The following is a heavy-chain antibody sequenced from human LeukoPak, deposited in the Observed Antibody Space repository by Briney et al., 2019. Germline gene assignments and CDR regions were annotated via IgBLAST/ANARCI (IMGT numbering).Heavy chain of an antibody. CDR3: AKGRDFSGPSSGFDY. CDR2: ISGSGGST. V-gene: IGHV3-23*01. J-gene: IGHJ4*02. CDR1: GFTFSSYG. D-gene: IGHD2-15*01. Sequence: GGSLRLSCAASGFTFSSYGMSWVRQAPGKGLEWVSAISGSGGSTYYADSVKGRFTISRGNSKNTLYLQMNSLRAEDTAVYYCAKGRDFSGPSSGFDYWGQGTLVTVSS.